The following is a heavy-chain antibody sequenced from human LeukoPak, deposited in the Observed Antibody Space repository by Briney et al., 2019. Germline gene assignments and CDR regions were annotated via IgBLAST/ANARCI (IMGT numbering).Heavy chain of an antibody. D-gene: IGHD5-24*01. CDR3: ARDRHGYRRFDY. V-gene: IGHV1-69*01. CDR2: IIPIFGTA. J-gene: IGHJ4*02. CDR1: GGTFSSYA. Sequence: GASVKVSCKASGGTFSSYAISWVRQAPGQGLEWMGGIIPIFGTANYAQKFQGRVTITADESTSTAYMELSSLRSEDTAVYYCARDRHGYRRFDYWGQGTLVTVSS.